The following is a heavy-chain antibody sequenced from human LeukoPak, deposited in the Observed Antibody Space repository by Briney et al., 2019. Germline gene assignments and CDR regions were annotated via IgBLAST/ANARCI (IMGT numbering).Heavy chain of an antibody. D-gene: IGHD2-2*01. V-gene: IGHV4-59*01. J-gene: IGHJ6*03. Sequence: PSETLSLTCTVSGGSISSYYWSWIRQPPGKGLEWVGYIYYSGSTNYNPSLKRRVTISVDTSKNQFSLKMRSVIAADTALYYCARTTEGYCSSASCFGFSYSYYMDVWGKGTTVTISS. CDR3: ARTTEGYCSSASCFGFSYSYYMDV. CDR1: GGSISSYY. CDR2: IYYSGST.